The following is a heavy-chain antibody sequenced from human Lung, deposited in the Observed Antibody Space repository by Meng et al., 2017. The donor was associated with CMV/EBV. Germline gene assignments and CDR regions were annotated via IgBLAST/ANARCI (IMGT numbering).Heavy chain of an antibody. J-gene: IGHJ4*02. Sequence: GESXKISCKASGYTLTNYYIHWVRQAPGQGLEWMGIINPSDNTTIYAQKFQGRVTMTRDTSTSTVYMELSSLRSDDTALYYCARDLGYSSSWYFQYYFDCWXQGTXVTVSS. V-gene: IGHV1-46*01. CDR3: ARDLGYSSSWYFQYYFDC. CDR1: GYTLTNYY. CDR2: INPSDNTT. D-gene: IGHD6-13*01.